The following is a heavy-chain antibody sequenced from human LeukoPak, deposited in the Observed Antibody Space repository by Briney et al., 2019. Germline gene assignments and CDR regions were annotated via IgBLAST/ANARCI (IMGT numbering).Heavy chain of an antibody. CDR1: GGSISSYY. CDR3: ARAGPAAPGTFDP. D-gene: IGHD2-2*01. J-gene: IGHJ5*02. CDR2: IYYSGST. V-gene: IGHV4-59*01. Sequence: PSETLSLXCTVSGGSISSYYWSWIRQPPGKGLEWIGYIYYSGSTNYSPSLKSRVTISVDTSKNQFSLKLSSVTAADTAVYYCARAGPAAPGTFDPWGQGTLVTVSS.